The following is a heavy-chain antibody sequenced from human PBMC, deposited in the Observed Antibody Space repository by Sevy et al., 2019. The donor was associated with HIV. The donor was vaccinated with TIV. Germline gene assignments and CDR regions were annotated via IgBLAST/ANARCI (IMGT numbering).Heavy chain of an antibody. J-gene: IGHJ4*02. V-gene: IGHV3-48*03. D-gene: IGHD4-17*01. CDR3: ARDLPPSATTVAHFDC. CDR1: GFIFSSYE. Sequence: GGSLRLSCAASGFIFSSYEMNWVRQAPGKGLEWVSYISNSGTTIYYSDSVKGRLTISRDNARNALYLQMNSLRAEDTAVYYCARDLPPSATTVAHFDCWGQGTLVTVSS. CDR2: ISNSGTTI.